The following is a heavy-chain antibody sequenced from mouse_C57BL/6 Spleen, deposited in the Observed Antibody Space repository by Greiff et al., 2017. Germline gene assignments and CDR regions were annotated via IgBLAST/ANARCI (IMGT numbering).Heavy chain of an antibody. CDR1: GFTFSSYG. CDR3: ARHMLLYDGYYAWYFDV. V-gene: IGHV5-6*01. J-gene: IGHJ1*03. CDR2: ISSGGSYT. Sequence: EVMLVESGGDLVKPGGSLKLSCAASGFTFSSYGMSWVRQTPDKRLEWVATISSGGSYTYYPDSVKGRFTISRDNAKNTLYLQMSSLKSEDTAMYYCARHMLLYDGYYAWYFDVWGTGTTVTVSS. D-gene: IGHD2-3*01.